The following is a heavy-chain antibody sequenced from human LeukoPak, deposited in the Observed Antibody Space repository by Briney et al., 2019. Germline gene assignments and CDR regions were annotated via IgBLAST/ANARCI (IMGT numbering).Heavy chain of an antibody. CDR3: ARGNPFDY. J-gene: IGHJ4*02. V-gene: IGHV4-61*02. Sequence: SETLSLTCTVSGGSMSSGSYYWNWIRQPAGKGLEWIGRIYTSGSTNYNPSLKSRVTISLDASKKQFSLKLTSVTAADSAVYYCARGNPFDYWGQGTLVTVSS. D-gene: IGHD1-14*01. CDR2: IYTSGST. CDR1: GGSMSSGSYY.